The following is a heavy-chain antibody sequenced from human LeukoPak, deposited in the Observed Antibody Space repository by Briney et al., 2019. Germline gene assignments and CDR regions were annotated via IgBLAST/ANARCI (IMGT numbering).Heavy chain of an antibody. CDR1: GGSISSSSYY. CDR3: ARGRGRGYSGYDYFDY. D-gene: IGHD5-12*01. Sequence: SETLSLTCTVSGGSISSSSYYWGWIRQPPGKGLEWIGSIYHSGSTYYNPSLKSRVTISVDTSKNQFSLKLSSVTAADTAVYYCARGRGRGYSGYDYFDYWGQGTLVTVSS. J-gene: IGHJ4*02. CDR2: IYHSGST. V-gene: IGHV4-39*07.